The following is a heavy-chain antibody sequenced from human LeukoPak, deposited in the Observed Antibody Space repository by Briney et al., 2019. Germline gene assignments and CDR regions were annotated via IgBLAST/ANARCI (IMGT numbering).Heavy chain of an antibody. V-gene: IGHV4-39*01. J-gene: IGHJ3*02. CDR1: GGSISSSSYY. D-gene: IGHD2-21*01. CDR2: IYYSGST. Sequence: PSETLSLTCTVSGGSISSSSYYWGWIRQPPGKGLEWIGSIYYSGSTYYNPSLKSRVTISVDTSKNQFSLKLSSVTAADTAVYYCARGRVHGIPGAFDIWGQGTMVTVSS. CDR3: ARGRVHGIPGAFDI.